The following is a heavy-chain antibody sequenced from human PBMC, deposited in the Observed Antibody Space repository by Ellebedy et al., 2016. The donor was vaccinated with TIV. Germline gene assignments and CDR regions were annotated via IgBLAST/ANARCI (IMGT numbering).Heavy chain of an antibody. D-gene: IGHD4-17*01. CDR2: INQDGSDK. J-gene: IGHJ3*02. CDR1: GFSFRSYR. V-gene: IGHV3-7*01. CDR3: ATDGSYGDYRSPTHAFVM. Sequence: GGSLRLSCGASGFSFRSYRMTWVRQAPGKGLEWVANINQDGSDKYYVDSVKGRFTIARDNAKNSLYLQMSSLRVEDTAVYYCATDGSYGDYRSPTHAFVMWGQGTMVAVSS.